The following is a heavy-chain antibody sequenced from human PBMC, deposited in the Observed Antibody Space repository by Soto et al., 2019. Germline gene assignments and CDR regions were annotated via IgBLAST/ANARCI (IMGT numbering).Heavy chain of an antibody. CDR3: ARLMLGSVDNGFDI. Sequence: GEPQNISCQSSGYSFTNYWIGWVRQMPGKGLEWMGIIYPGDSDTRYSPSFQGQVTISADKSISTAYLQWSSLKASDTAMYYCARLMLGSVDNGFDIWGQGTMVTVSS. CDR1: GYSFTNYW. V-gene: IGHV5-51*01. D-gene: IGHD2-15*01. J-gene: IGHJ3*02. CDR2: IYPGDSDT.